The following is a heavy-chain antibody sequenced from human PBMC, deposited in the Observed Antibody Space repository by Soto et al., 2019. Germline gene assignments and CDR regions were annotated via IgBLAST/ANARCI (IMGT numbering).Heavy chain of an antibody. CDR1: GISFINHY. J-gene: IGHJ4*02. Sequence: ASVKVSCKASGISFINHYVHWVRQAPGQGPEWMGVINPAGSVTVYALKLQDRVTVTRDTSTSTVYMELNSLTSEDTAIYYCARKGPEDWPLDYWGQGTLVTVSS. V-gene: IGHV1-46*01. CDR2: INPAGSVT. CDR3: ARKGPEDWPLDY. D-gene: IGHD3-9*01.